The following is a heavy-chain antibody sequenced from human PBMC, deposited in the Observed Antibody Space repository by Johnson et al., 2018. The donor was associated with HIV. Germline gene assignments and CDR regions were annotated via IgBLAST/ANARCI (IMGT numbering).Heavy chain of an antibody. CDR3: VRDIPRWSRAFDI. V-gene: IGHV3-9*01. Sequence: VESGGGLVQPGKSLRLSCAASGFTFDDYAFHWVRQAPGKGLEWVSGISWNGGTLGYADSVKGRFTISRDNAKNSLLMQMNSLRPEDTALYYCVRDIPRWSRAFDIWGQGTMVIVSS. CDR2: ISWNGGTL. J-gene: IGHJ3*02. CDR1: GFTFDDYA. D-gene: IGHD4-23*01.